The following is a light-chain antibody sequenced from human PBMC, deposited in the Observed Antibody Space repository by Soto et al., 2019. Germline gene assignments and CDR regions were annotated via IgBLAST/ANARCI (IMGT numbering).Light chain of an antibody. V-gene: IGKV3-20*01. CDR3: HQCSYSPLT. J-gene: IGKJ4*01. Sequence: EIVLTQSPGTLSLSPGERATLSCRASQTVTNNYLAWYQQKPGQAPRLLIYDASRRATGIPDRFSGSGSGTDFTLPISRLEPEDFAVYYCHQCSYSPLTFGGGTKVEI. CDR1: QTVTNNY. CDR2: DAS.